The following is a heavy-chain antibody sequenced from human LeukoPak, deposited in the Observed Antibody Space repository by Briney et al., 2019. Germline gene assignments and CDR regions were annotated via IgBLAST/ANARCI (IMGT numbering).Heavy chain of an antibody. CDR1: GYTFTSYG. J-gene: IGHJ6*02. Sequence: GASVKVSCKASGYTFTSYGISWVRQAPGQGLEWMGWISGYNGNTNYAQKLQGRVTMTTDTSTSTAYMELRSLRSDDTAVYYCARADFWSGYSYYYYGMDVWGQGTTVTVSS. CDR3: ARADFWSGYSYYYYGMDV. V-gene: IGHV1-18*01. CDR2: ISGYNGNT. D-gene: IGHD3-3*01.